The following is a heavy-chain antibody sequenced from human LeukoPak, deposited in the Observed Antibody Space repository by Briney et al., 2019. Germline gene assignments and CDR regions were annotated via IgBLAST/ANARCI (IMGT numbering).Heavy chain of an antibody. J-gene: IGHJ4*02. Sequence: GGSLRLSCAASGFTFSNYAMHWVRQAPGKGLEWVAVISYDGSNKYYAGSVKGRFTISRDNSKNTLYLQMNSLRAEDTAVYFCAREFVVGPGAELAEENWGQGTLVTVSS. CDR1: GFTFSNYA. CDR2: ISYDGSNK. V-gene: IGHV3-30*04. D-gene: IGHD2-2*01. CDR3: AREFVVGPGAELAEEN.